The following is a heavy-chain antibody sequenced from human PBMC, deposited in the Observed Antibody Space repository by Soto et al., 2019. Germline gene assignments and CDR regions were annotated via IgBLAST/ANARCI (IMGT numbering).Heavy chain of an antibody. D-gene: IGHD5-18*01. CDR2: IFYSGST. CDR1: GGSIRSYY. Sequence: SETLSLTCTVSGGSIRSYYWTWIRQPPGKGLEWLGYIFYSGSTFYNPSLKSRVTISIHASKGQFSLQLTSVTAADTAVYYCARGEADTAMVDSWGQGTLVTVSS. V-gene: IGHV4-59*01. J-gene: IGHJ4*02. CDR3: ARGEADTAMVDS.